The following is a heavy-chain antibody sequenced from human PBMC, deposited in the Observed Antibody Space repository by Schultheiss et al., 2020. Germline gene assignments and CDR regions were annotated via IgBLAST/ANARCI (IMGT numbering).Heavy chain of an antibody. D-gene: IGHD1-1*01. V-gene: IGHV3-9*01. CDR3: AKATFRRTGTGDGFDY. CDR2: ISWNSGSI. Sequence: GGSLRLSCAASGFTFDDYAMHWVRQAPGKGLEWVSGISWNSGSIGYADSVKGRFTISRDNAKNSLYLQMNSLRAEDTALYYCAKATFRRTGTGDGFDYWGQGTLVTVAS. CDR1: GFTFDDYA. J-gene: IGHJ4*02.